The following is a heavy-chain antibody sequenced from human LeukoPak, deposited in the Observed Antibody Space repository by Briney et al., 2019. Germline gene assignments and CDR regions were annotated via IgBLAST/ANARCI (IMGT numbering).Heavy chain of an antibody. CDR1: GFTFSNYD. Sequence: PGGCLRLSCAASGFTFSNYDMHWVRQAPGKGLEWVAVISYDGTNKYYADSVKGRFTISRDNSKNTLHLQMNSLRAEDTAVYYCAKDDRGNEAPFDYWGQGTLVTVSS. V-gene: IGHV3-30*18. CDR3: AKDDRGNEAPFDY. J-gene: IGHJ4*02. CDR2: ISYDGTNK.